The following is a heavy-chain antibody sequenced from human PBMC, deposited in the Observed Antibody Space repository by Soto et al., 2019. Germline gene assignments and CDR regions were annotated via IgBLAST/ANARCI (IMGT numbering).Heavy chain of an antibody. CDR1: GFTFSSYA. V-gene: IGHV3-23*01. Sequence: GGSLRLSCAASGFTFSSYAMSWVRQAPGKGLEWVSAISGSGGSTYYADSVKGRVTISRDNSKNTLYLQMNSLRAEDTAVYYCAKASSGWYGSAASDYYYGMDVWGQGTTVTVS. J-gene: IGHJ6*02. CDR2: ISGSGGST. CDR3: AKASSGWYGSAASDYYYGMDV. D-gene: IGHD6-19*01.